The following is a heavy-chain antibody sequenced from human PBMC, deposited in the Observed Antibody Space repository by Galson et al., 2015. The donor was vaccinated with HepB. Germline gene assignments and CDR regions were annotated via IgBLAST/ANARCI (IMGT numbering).Heavy chain of an antibody. J-gene: IGHJ4*02. D-gene: IGHD5-24*01. CDR1: GGYFSSYA. Sequence: SVKVSCKASGGYFSSYAVSWVRQAPGQGLEWMGGIILVFDIADYAQKFQGRVTITADKSTSTAYMELSSLRSDDTAMYYCARDGDDYNGYWGQGTLVTVSS. CDR2: IILVFDIA. CDR3: ARDGDDYNGY. V-gene: IGHV1-69*10.